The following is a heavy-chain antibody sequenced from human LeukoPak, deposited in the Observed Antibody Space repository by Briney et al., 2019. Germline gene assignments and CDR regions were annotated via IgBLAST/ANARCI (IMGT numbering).Heavy chain of an antibody. CDR2: IWYDGSNK. J-gene: IGHJ4*02. D-gene: IGHD3-22*01. V-gene: IGHV3-33*01. Sequence: PGRSLRLSCAAAGFTFSSYGMHWVRQAPGKGLEWVAVIWYDGSNKYYADSVKGRFTISRDNSKNTLYLQMNSLRAEDTAVYYCARSQPGYYDSSCLDYWGQGTLVTVSS. CDR1: GFTFSSYG. CDR3: ARSQPGYYDSSCLDY.